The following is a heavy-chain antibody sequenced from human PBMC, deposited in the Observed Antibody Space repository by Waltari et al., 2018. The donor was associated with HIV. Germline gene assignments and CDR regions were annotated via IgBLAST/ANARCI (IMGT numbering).Heavy chain of an antibody. CDR1: GFTFGDYG. J-gene: IGHJ6*02. D-gene: IGHD1-26*01. CDR2: IASEAYGGTA. CDR3: SRPSGPLHSYGMDV. Sequence: EVHLMESGGGLVKPGRSLRLSCRGSGFTFGDYGLSWFRKGPGKGLGWVGLIASEAYGGTAEYAASGTGRFTISREDSKSTAYMQMNRLESEDTGVYFCSRPSGPLHSYGMDVWGQGTTVIVSS. V-gene: IGHV3-49*05.